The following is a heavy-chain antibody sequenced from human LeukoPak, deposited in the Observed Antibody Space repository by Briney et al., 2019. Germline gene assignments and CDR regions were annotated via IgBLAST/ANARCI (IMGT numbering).Heavy chain of an antibody. Sequence: SETLSLTCTVSGGSISSSSYYWGWIRQPPGKGLGWIGSIYYSGSTYYNPSLKSRVTISVDTSKNQFSLKLSSVTAADTAVYYCARHESLEAFDYWGQGTLVTVSS. J-gene: IGHJ4*02. CDR3: ARHESLEAFDY. D-gene: IGHD6-6*01. CDR2: IYYSGST. CDR1: GGSISSSSYY. V-gene: IGHV4-39*01.